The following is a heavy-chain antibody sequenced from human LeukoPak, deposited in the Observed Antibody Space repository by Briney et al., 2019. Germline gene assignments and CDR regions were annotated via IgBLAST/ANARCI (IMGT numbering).Heavy chain of an antibody. CDR3: ARVGSGGAWFDF. CDR2: VYATGTT. CDR1: SGSITGYY. J-gene: IGHJ4*02. Sequence: SETLSLTCTVSSGSITGYYWSWIRQPPGKGLEWIAYVYATGTTNYNPSLKTRATISTDTSKNQLSLTLTSLTATDTAVYYCARVGSGGAWFDFWGQGALVSISS. V-gene: IGHV4-59*01. D-gene: IGHD6-19*01.